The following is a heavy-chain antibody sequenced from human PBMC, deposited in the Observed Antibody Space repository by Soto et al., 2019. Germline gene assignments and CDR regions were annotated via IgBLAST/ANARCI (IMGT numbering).Heavy chain of an antibody. CDR1: GYTFTNHG. CDR2: INPYNANT. V-gene: IGHV1-18*04. CDR3: ARDRVAGIWGDAFDI. J-gene: IGHJ3*02. Sequence: AASVKVSCKTSGYTFTNHGINWVRQAPGQGLEWVGWINPYNANTNYAQKLQGRVTMTTDTSTGTAYMDLRSLTSDDTAVYYCARDRVAGIWGDAFDIWGQGTMVTVSS. D-gene: IGHD3-16*01.